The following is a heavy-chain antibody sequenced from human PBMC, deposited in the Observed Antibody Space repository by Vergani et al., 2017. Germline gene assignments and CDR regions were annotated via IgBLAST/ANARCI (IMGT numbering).Heavy chain of an antibody. CDR1: GYTFTDHY. CDR3: ATPQTVTTGGMEV. J-gene: IGHJ6*02. D-gene: IGHD4-17*01. V-gene: IGHV1-69-2*01. Sequence: EVQLVQSGAEVKKPGATMKISCKVSGYTFTDHYIHWVKQAPGKGLEWMGLVDPEDGETIYAEKFKGRVTIAADTSTDTAHLELSSLRYEDTAVYYCATPQTVTTGGMEVWGQGTTVIVSS. CDR2: VDPEDGET.